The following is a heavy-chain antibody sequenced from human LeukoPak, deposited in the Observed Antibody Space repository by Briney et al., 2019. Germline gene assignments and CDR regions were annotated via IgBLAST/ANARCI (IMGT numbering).Heavy chain of an antibody. CDR1: GGSISSGGYY. CDR3: ARVLGYGDSLDAFDI. D-gene: IGHD4-17*01. Sequence: SETLSLTCTVSGGSISSGGYYWSWIRQHPGKGLEWIGYIYYSGSTYYNPSLKSRVTISVDTSKNQSSLKLSSVTAADTAVYYCARVLGYGDSLDAFDIWGQGTMVTVSS. V-gene: IGHV4-31*03. CDR2: IYYSGST. J-gene: IGHJ3*02.